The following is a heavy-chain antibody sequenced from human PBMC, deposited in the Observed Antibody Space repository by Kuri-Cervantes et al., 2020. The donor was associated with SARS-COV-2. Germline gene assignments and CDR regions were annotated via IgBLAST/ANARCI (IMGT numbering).Heavy chain of an antibody. Sequence: GSLRLSCAVYGGSFSGFYWSWIRQPPGKGLEWIGYISQSGNTYYNPSLKSRVTMSVDRSKNQFSLKVSSVSAADTAVYYCARVSGDSRFSYYMDVWGTGTTVTVSS. D-gene: IGHD7-27*01. CDR3: ARVSGDSRFSYYMDV. CDR1: GGSFSGFY. J-gene: IGHJ6*03. V-gene: IGHV4-34*01. CDR2: ISQSGNT.